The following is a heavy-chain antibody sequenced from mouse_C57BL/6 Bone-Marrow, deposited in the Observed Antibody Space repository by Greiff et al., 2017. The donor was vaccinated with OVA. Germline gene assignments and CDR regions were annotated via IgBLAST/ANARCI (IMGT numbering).Heavy chain of an antibody. CDR3: ARSRIYYYGSSYY. CDR1: GYSFTGYY. V-gene: IGHV1-42*01. D-gene: IGHD1-1*01. J-gene: IGHJ3*01. Sequence: EVQRVESGPELVKPGASVKISCKASGYSFTGYYMNWVKQSPEKSLEWIGEINPSTGGTTYNQKFKAKATLTVDKSSSTAYMQLKSLTSEDSAVYYCARSRIYYYGSSYYWGQGTLVTVSA. CDR2: INPSTGGT.